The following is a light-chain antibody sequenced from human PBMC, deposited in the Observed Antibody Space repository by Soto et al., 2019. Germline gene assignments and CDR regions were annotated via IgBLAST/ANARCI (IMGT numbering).Light chain of an antibody. CDR2: EVS. CDR1: SSDVGSYNR. CDR3: SSYTSRRTYV. Sequence: QSVLTQPPSVSGSPGQSVTISCTGTSSDVGSYNRVSWYQQPPGTAPKLMIYEVSNRPSGVPDRFSGSKSGNTASLTISGLQAEEEVDYYCSSYTSRRTYVFGSGTKVTVL. V-gene: IGLV2-18*02. J-gene: IGLJ1*01.